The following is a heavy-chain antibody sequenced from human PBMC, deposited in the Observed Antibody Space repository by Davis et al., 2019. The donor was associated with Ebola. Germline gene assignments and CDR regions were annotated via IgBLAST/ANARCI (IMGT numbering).Heavy chain of an antibody. CDR3: AREPTGSSSGGFDY. J-gene: IGHJ4*02. CDR2: ISAYNGNT. D-gene: IGHD6-6*01. CDR1: GYTFTSYG. Sequence: ASVKVSCKASGYTFTSYGISWVRQAPGQGLEWMGWISAYNGNTNYAQKLQGRVTMTTDTSTSTAYMELRSLRSDDTAVYYCAREPTGSSSGGFDYWGQGTLVTVSS. V-gene: IGHV1-18*01.